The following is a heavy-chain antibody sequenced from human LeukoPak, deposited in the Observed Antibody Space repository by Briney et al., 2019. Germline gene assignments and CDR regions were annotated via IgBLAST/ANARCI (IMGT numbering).Heavy chain of an antibody. CDR1: GFTFSSYA. J-gene: IGHJ6*03. V-gene: IGHV3-23*01. Sequence: GGSLRLSCAASGFTFSSYAMSWVRQAPGKGLEWVSSINNNGVSTYYADSVKGRFTISRDNSKNTLYLQMNSLRAEDTAVYYCARGWLVLSHYYYYMDVWGKGTTVTISS. D-gene: IGHD6-19*01. CDR2: INNNGVST. CDR3: ARGWLVLSHYYYYMDV.